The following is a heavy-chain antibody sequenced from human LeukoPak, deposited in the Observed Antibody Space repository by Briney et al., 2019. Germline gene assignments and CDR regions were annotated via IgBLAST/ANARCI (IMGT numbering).Heavy chain of an antibody. D-gene: IGHD5-24*01. Sequence: GGSLRLSCAASGFTFNNYGMYWVRQAPGKGLEWVAVIWYDGSNKYYADSVKGRFTISRDNSKNTLYLQTNSLRAEDTAVYYCARDLEMATSIRGFDYWGQGTLVTVSS. CDR3: ARDLEMATSIRGFDY. CDR2: IWYDGSNK. V-gene: IGHV3-33*07. J-gene: IGHJ4*02. CDR1: GFTFNNYG.